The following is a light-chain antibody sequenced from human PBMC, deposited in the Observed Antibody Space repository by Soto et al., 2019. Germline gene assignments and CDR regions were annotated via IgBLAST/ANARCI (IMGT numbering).Light chain of an antibody. V-gene: IGKV3-20*01. CDR3: QQFGTPIT. CDR1: QTVRNNY. Sequence: EFVLTQSPGTLSLSPGERATLSCRASQTVRNNYLAWYQQKPGQAPRLLIYDASSRATGIPDRFSGGGSGTDFTLTISRLEPEDFAVYYCQQFGTPITFGQGTRLEIK. CDR2: DAS. J-gene: IGKJ5*01.